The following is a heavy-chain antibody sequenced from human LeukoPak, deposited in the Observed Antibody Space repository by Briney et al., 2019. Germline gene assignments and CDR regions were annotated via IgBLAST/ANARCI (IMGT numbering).Heavy chain of an antibody. CDR1: GFTFSSYA. CDR2: ISGSGTNT. D-gene: IGHD2-21*01. J-gene: IGHJ4*02. V-gene: IGHV3-23*01. CDR3: AKDTAVILTAPFDS. Sequence: GGSLRLSCAASGFTFSSYAMSWVRQAPGKGLEWVSAISGSGTNTYYAGSVRGRFTISRDNSNNRLYLQMNSVRAEDTAMYFCAKDTAVILTAPFDSWGQGTLVTVSS.